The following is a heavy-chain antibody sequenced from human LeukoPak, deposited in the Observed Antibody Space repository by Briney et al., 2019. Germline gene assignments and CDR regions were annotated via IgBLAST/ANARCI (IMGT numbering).Heavy chain of an antibody. D-gene: IGHD3-3*01. V-gene: IGHV3-74*01. Sequence: GGSLRLSCAASGFTFSSYRMHWVRHAPGKGPVWVSRINSDGSNTSYADSVKGRFTIYRDNAKNTLYLQMNRLRDEDTAVYYCAREDYDSWSGYLVGFGMDVWGQGTTVTVSS. CDR3: AREDYDSWSGYLVGFGMDV. CDR1: GFTFSSYR. CDR2: INSDGSNT. J-gene: IGHJ6*02.